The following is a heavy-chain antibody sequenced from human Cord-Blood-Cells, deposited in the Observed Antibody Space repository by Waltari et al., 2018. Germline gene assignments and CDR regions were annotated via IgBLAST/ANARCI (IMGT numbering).Heavy chain of an antibody. CDR2: IYYSGST. J-gene: IGHJ4*02. Sequence: TVSGGSISSSSYYWGWIRQPPGKGLEWIGSIYYSGSTYYNPSLKSRVTISVDTSKNQFSLKLSSVTAADTAVYYCARLNRGSGSYYGGYYFDYWGQGTLVTVSS. V-gene: IGHV4-39*01. CDR1: GGSISSSSYY. CDR3: ARLNRGSGSYYGGYYFDY. D-gene: IGHD3-10*01.